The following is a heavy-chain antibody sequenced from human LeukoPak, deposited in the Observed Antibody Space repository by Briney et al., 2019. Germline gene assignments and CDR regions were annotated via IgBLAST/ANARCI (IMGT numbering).Heavy chain of an antibody. CDR1: GGSISSYY. CDR2: IYYSGST. J-gene: IGHJ4*02. D-gene: IGHD6-13*01. V-gene: IGHV4-59*01. CDR3: AREGYSSYDFDY. Sequence: SETLSLTCTVSGGSISSYYWSWIRQPPGKGLEWIGYIYYSGSTNYNPSLKSRVTISVDTSKNQFSLKLSSVTAADTAVYYCAREGYSSYDFDYWGQGTLVTVSS.